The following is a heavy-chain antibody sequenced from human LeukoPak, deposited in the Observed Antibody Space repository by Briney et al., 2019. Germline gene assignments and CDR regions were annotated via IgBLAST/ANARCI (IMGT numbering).Heavy chain of an antibody. V-gene: IGHV4-4*02. Sequence: PSETLSLTCAVSGGSISSSNWWSWVRQPPGKGLEWIGEIYHSGSTNYNPSLKSRVTIPVDKSKNQFSLKLSSVTAADTAVCYCAGAEYSSGWYVHYWGQGTLVTVSS. D-gene: IGHD6-19*01. CDR3: AGAEYSSGWYVHY. CDR2: IYHSGST. CDR1: GGSISSSNW. J-gene: IGHJ4*02.